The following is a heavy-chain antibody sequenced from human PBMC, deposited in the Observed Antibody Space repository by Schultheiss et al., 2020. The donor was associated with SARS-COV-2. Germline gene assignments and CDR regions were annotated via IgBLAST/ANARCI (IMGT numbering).Heavy chain of an antibody. J-gene: IGHJ5*02. CDR1: GGSFSGYY. D-gene: IGHD2-15*01. V-gene: IGHV4-34*01. Sequence: SETLSLTCAVYGGSFSGYYWSWIRQPPGKGLEWIGEINHSGSTNYNPSLKSRVTISVDTSKNQFSLKLSSVTAADTAVYYCASGGPTGYCSGGSCYNWFDPWGQGTLVTVSS. CDR2: INHSGST. CDR3: ASGGPTGYCSGGSCYNWFDP.